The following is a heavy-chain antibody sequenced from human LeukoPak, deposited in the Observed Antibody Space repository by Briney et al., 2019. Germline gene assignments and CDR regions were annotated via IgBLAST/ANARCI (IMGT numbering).Heavy chain of an antibody. D-gene: IGHD2-15*01. CDR2: IYHSGST. V-gene: IGHV4-38-2*02. J-gene: IGHJ5*02. CDR1: GYSISSGYY. Sequence: SETLSLTCAVSGYSISSGYYWGWIRQPPGKGLEWIGSIYHSGSTYYNPSLKSRVTISVDTSKNQFSLKLSSVTAADTAVYYCAREEDIVVVVAAAGWFDPWGQGTLVTVSS. CDR3: AREEDIVVVVAAAGWFDP.